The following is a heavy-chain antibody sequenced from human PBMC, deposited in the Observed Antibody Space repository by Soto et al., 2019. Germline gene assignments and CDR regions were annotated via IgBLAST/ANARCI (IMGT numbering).Heavy chain of an antibody. CDR3: ARGWDGKQQLALYYCYYGMDV. CDR1: GFTFSSYS. D-gene: IGHD6-13*01. J-gene: IGHJ6*02. CDR2: ISSSSSYI. V-gene: IGHV3-21*01. Sequence: PGGSLRLSCAASGFTFSSYSRNWVRQAPGSGLEWVSSISSSSSYIYYADSVKGRFTISRDNAKNSLYLQMNSLRAEDTAVYYCARGWDGKQQLALYYCYYGMDVWGQGTTVTVSS.